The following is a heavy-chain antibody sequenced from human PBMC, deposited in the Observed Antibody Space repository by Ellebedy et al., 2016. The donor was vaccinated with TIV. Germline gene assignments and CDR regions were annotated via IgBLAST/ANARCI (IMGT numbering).Heavy chain of an antibody. J-gene: IGHJ4*02. CDR1: DGSISNFH. CDR2: IYFSGIT. Sequence: MPGGSLRLSCTVSDGSISNFHWSWIRQPPGKGLEWIGYIYFSGITNYNPSLKSRVTMSVDTSKNQFSLKLSSVTTAETAVYYCARWVGHFDFWGQGAQVTVSS. V-gene: IGHV4-59*01. CDR3: ARWVGHFDF. D-gene: IGHD1-26*01.